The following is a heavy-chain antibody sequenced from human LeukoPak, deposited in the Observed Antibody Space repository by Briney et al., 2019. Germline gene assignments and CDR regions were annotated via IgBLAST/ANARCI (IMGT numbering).Heavy chain of an antibody. CDR2: INSDGSST. V-gene: IGHV3-74*01. D-gene: IGHD6-13*01. CDR3: AREGSSSGKYYYYYYMDV. CDR1: GFTFSSYW. J-gene: IGHJ6*03. Sequence: GESLRLSCAASGFTFSSYWMHWVRQAPGKGLVWVSRINSDGSSTSYADSVKGRFTISRDNAKNTLYLQMNSLRAEDTAVYYCAREGSSSGKYYYYYYMDVWGKGTTVTVSS.